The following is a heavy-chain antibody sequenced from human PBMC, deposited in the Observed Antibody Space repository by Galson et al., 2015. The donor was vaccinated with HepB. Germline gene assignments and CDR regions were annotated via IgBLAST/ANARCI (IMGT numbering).Heavy chain of an antibody. Sequence: LSLTCTVSGGSISSYYWSWIRQPPGKGLEWIGYIYYSGSTNYNPSLKSRVTISVDTSKNQFSLKLSSVSAADTAVYYCARDRGSGWYEGRSFDAFDIWGQGTMVTVSS. D-gene: IGHD6-19*01. V-gene: IGHV4-59*01. CDR1: GGSISSYY. J-gene: IGHJ3*02. CDR3: ARDRGSGWYEGRSFDAFDI. CDR2: IYYSGST.